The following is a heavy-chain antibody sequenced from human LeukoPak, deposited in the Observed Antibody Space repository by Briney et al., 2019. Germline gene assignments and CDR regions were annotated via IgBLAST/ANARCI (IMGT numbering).Heavy chain of an antibody. CDR3: ARELWELGAFDI. D-gene: IGHD3-16*01. CDR1: GFTFNHHW. CDR2: IKQDESEE. J-gene: IGHJ3*02. Sequence: GGSLRLSCAASGFTFNHHWMSWVRQAPGKGLEWVANIKQDESEEYYADSVKGRFTISGDNAKNSLYLQMNSLRPEDSAMYYCARELWELGAFDIWGQGTMVIVSS. V-gene: IGHV3-7*03.